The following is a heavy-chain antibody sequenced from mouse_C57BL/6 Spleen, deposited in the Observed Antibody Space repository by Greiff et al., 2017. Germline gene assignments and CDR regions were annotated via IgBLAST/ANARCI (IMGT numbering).Heavy chain of an antibody. V-gene: IGHV5-17*01. CDR2: ISSGSSTI. CDR3: AAGRWLLGFAY. D-gene: IGHD2-3*01. Sequence: EVNLVESGGGLVKPGGSLKLSCAASGFTFSDYGMHWVRQAPEKGLEWVAYISSGSSTIYYADTVKGRFTISRDNAKNTLFLQMTSLRSEDTAMYYCAAGRWLLGFAYWGQGTLVTVSA. J-gene: IGHJ3*01. CDR1: GFTFSDYG.